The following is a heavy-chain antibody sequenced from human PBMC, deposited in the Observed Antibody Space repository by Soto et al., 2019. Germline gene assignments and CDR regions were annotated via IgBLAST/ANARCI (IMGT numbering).Heavy chain of an antibody. CDR1: GYSFTSYW. CDR2: IYPGDSDT. D-gene: IGHD3-10*01. J-gene: IGHJ4*02. Sequence: PGESLKISCKGSGYSFTSYWIGWVRQMPGKGLEWMGIIYPGDSDTRYSPSFQGQVTISADKSISTAYLQWSSLTASDTAMYYCARGLFYYYGSGSSYFDYWGQGTLVTVSS. V-gene: IGHV5-51*01. CDR3: ARGLFYYYGSGSSYFDY.